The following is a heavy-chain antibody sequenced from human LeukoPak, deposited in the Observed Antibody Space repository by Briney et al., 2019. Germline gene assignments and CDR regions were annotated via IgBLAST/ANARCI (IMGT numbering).Heavy chain of an antibody. V-gene: IGHV3-74*01. Sequence: GGSLRLSCAASGFTFSRYWMHWVRQAPGKGLVWVSRINSDGSNTNYADAVKGRFTVSRDNAKNTLYLQMNSLRAEDTAVYYCTRVMTIDYYDTSGYYYWGQGTLVTVSS. J-gene: IGHJ4*02. CDR3: TRVMTIDYYDTSGYYY. CDR2: INSDGSNT. D-gene: IGHD3-22*01. CDR1: GFTFSRYW.